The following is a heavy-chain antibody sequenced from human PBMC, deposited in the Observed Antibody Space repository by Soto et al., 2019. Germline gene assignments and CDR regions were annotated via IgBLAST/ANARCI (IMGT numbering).Heavy chain of an antibody. Sequence: QVQLVQSGAEVKKPESSVKVSCKAPGGTFSTYAISWVRQAPGQGLEWMGGIIPMFGTANYAQRFQDRVTITAQESTNTVYGEVGSVRSEDTAVYFCASGIRVWVRRINIGYSGWGQGTLVTVSS. D-gene: IGHD5-12*01. J-gene: IGHJ4*02. CDR3: ASGIRVWVRRINIGYSG. CDR1: GGTFSTYA. V-gene: IGHV1-69*12. CDR2: IIPMFGTA.